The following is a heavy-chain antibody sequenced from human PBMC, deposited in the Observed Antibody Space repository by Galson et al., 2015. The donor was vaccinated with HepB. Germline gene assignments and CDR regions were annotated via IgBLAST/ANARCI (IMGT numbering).Heavy chain of an antibody. CDR2: ISYDGRQK. CDR3: ANERGSSRSPGY. V-gene: IGHV3-30*18. J-gene: IGHJ4*02. D-gene: IGHD3-10*01. Sequence: SLRLSCAASGMSFSSSGMHWVRQAPGKGLEWVAVISYDGRQKYYVDPVKGRFIISRDNSKNMLFLQMNSLKIEDTAVYYCANERGSSRSPGYWGQGTLVSVSS. CDR1: GMSFSSSG.